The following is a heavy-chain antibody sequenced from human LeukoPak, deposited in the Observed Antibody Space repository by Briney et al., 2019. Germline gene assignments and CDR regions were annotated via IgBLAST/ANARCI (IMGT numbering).Heavy chain of an antibody. CDR2: IRFDGSDK. CDR3: ARDKIEGPTKLDY. Sequence: PGGSLRLSCAASGFSFSSYGMHWVRQAPGKGLEWVAFIRFDGSDKYNADSVKGRFTISRDNSKNTLYLQMNSLRAEDTAVYYCARDKIEGPTKLDYWGQGILVTVSS. V-gene: IGHV3-30*02. D-gene: IGHD1-1*01. J-gene: IGHJ4*02. CDR1: GFSFSSYG.